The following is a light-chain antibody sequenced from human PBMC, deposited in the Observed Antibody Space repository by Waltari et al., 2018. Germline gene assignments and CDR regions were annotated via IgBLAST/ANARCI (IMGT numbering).Light chain of an antibody. CDR1: QSVSHNY. CDR3: QQYGNSPPT. Sequence: EIVLTQSPSILSLSPGQRATLSCRASQSVSHNYLAWYQQKPGQTPRLLIFGASSRATGIPDRFSGSGSGSDYTLTVSRLDPEDFAVYYCQQYGNSPPTFGQGTKVEV. J-gene: IGKJ1*01. CDR2: GAS. V-gene: IGKV3-20*01.